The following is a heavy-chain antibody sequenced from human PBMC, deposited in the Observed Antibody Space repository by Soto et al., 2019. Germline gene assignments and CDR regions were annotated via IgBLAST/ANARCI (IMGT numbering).Heavy chain of an antibody. Sequence: GGSLRLSCAASGFTFSSYGMHWVRQAPGKGLEWVAVIWYDGSNKYYADSVKGRFTISRDNSKNTLYLQMNSLRAEDTAVYYCARDKHDYGDYVDPKGNNWFDPWGQGTLVTVSS. V-gene: IGHV3-33*01. CDR2: IWYDGSNK. J-gene: IGHJ5*02. CDR3: ARDKHDYGDYVDPKGNNWFDP. CDR1: GFTFSSYG. D-gene: IGHD4-17*01.